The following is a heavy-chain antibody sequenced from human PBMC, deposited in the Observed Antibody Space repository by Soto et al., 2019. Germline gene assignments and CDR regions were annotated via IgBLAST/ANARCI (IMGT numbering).Heavy chain of an antibody. Sequence: QVQLVQAGAEVKKPGSSVKVSCKASGGTFSSYAISWVRQAPGQGLEWMGGIIPIFGTANYAQKFQGRVTITADESTSTAYMELSSLRSEATAVYYCATSNWNYGGGTAFDYWGQGTLVTVSS. V-gene: IGHV1-69*01. CDR2: IIPIFGTA. D-gene: IGHD1-7*01. J-gene: IGHJ4*02. CDR3: ATSNWNYGGGTAFDY. CDR1: GGTFSSYA.